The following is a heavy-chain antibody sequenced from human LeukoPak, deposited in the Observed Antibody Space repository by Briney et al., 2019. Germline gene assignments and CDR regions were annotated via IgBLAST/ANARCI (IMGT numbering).Heavy chain of an antibody. CDR3: VRDLSYFDY. D-gene: IGHD3-9*01. V-gene: IGHV3-7*01. J-gene: IGHJ4*02. Sequence: GGSLRLSCAVSGFTFSSYWMSWVRQAPGKGLEWVANIKPDGSEKYNADSVKGRFTISRDNTENSLHLQMNSLRAEDTAVYYCVRDLSYFDYWGQGTLVIVSS. CDR2: IKPDGSEK. CDR1: GFTFSSYW.